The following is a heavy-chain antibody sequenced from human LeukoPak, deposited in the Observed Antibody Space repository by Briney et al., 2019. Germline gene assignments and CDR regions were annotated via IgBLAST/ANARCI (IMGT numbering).Heavy chain of an antibody. Sequence: GRSLRLSCAASGFTFSSYGMHWVRQAPGKGLEWVAVISYDGSNKYYADSVKGRFTISRDNSKNTLYLQMNSLRAGDTAVYYCARVQGYCSSTSCTGLDYWGQGTLVTVSS. CDR1: GFTFSSYG. V-gene: IGHV3-30*03. J-gene: IGHJ4*02. D-gene: IGHD2-2*01. CDR2: ISYDGSNK. CDR3: ARVQGYCSSTSCTGLDY.